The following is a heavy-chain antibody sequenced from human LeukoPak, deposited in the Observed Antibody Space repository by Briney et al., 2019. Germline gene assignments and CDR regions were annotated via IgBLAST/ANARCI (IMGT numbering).Heavy chain of an antibody. D-gene: IGHD3-22*01. CDR3: ARCGSGYRREPCFYGVDV. J-gene: IGHJ6*02. CDR2: IYSNDNI. Sequence: SGTLSLTCTVSGGSISGWYWSWIRQPAEKGLEWIGRIYSNDNIEYNPTLKSRLSMSVDTSKNQLSLNLISVTAADTAVYCCARCGSGYRREPCFYGVDVWGQGTTVTVS. CDR1: GGSISGWY. V-gene: IGHV4-4*07.